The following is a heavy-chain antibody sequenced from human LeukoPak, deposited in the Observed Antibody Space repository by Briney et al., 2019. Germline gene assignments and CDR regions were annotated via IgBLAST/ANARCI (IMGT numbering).Heavy chain of an antibody. J-gene: IGHJ5*02. CDR3: ARDSPLYSSGNH. CDR2: IDHSGST. D-gene: IGHD6-19*01. V-gene: IGHV4-59*12. Sequence: PSETLSLTCTVSGGSFSRYFWTWIRQTPGKGLEWIGYIDHSGSTNYSPSLQSRVTISIDTSKNQFSLKLNSVTAADTAVYYCARDSPLYSSGNHWGQGTLVTVSS. CDR1: GGSFSRYF.